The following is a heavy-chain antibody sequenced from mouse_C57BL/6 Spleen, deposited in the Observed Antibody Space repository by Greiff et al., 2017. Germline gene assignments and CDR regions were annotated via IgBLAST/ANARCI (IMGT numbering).Heavy chain of an antibody. Sequence: VQLKESGPGLVKPSQSLSLTCSVTGYSITSGYYWNWIRQFPGNKLEWMGYISYDGSNNYNPSLKNRISITLDTSKNQFFLKLNSVTTEDTATYYCAKITTVVGPFAYWGQGTLVTVSA. D-gene: IGHD1-1*01. CDR2: ISYDGSN. CDR1: GYSITSGYY. CDR3: AKITTVVGPFAY. J-gene: IGHJ3*01. V-gene: IGHV3-6*01.